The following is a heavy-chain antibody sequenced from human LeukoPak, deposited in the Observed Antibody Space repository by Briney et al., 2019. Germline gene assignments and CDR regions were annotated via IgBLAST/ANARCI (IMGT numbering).Heavy chain of an antibody. V-gene: IGHV1-18*04. CDR1: GYTFSDYG. J-gene: IGHJ4*02. CDR3: ARGRYYGSGSYYIS. Sequence: ASVKVSCKASGYTFSDYGITWVRQAPGQGLEWMGWINPYNGNTNSAEKFQGRVSMTTDTSTKTAYMELRSLRSDDTAVYFCARGRYYGSGSYYISWGQGTLVTVSS. D-gene: IGHD3-10*01. CDR2: INPYNGNT.